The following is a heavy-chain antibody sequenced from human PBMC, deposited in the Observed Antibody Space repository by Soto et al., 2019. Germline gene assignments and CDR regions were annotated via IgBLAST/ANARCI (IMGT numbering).Heavy chain of an antibody. J-gene: IGHJ5*02. Sequence: ASVKVSCKSSGYTFNNYAMHWVRQTPGQRLEWMGWINPGIANTKYAQKFQGRVTITADESTSTAYMELSSLRSEDTAVYYCARVSNWFDPWGQGTLVTVSS. CDR1: GYTFNNYA. CDR2: INPGIANT. V-gene: IGHV1-3*01. CDR3: ARVSNWFDP.